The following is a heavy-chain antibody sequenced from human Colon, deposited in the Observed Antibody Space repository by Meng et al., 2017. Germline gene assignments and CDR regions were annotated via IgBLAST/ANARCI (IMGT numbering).Heavy chain of an antibody. CDR3: VSRIGGSSETDF. J-gene: IGHJ1*01. CDR1: GASITKKNYY. CDR2: IYYTEAT. Sequence: QLQLQASGPGPVKPSETLSPSCTGSGASITKKNYYWVWIRQPPGKGLEWIGNIYYTEATYYNPSLKGRVTISLDTSKNQFSLNLNAVTAADTAVYYCVSRIGGSSETDFWGQGTLVTVSS. D-gene: IGHD1-26*01. V-gene: IGHV4-39*07.